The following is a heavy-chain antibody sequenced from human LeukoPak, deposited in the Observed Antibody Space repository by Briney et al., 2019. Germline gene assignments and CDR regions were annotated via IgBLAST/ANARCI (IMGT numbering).Heavy chain of an antibody. CDR1: GGSISSSSYY. CDR3: ARGELELAFDY. J-gene: IGHJ4*02. D-gene: IGHD1-7*01. CDR2: IYYSGST. Sequence: SETLSLTCTVSGGSISSSSYYWGWIRQPPGKGLEWIGSIYYSGSTYYNLSLKSRVTISVDTSKNQFSLKLSSVTAADTAVYYCARGELELAFDYWGQGTLVTVSS. V-gene: IGHV4-39*07.